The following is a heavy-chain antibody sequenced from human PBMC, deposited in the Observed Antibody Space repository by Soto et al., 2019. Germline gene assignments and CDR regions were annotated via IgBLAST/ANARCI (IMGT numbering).Heavy chain of an antibody. Sequence: VQLVASGGGVVQPGRSLRLSCAASGFTFSSYGMHWVRQAPGKGLVWVSRINSDGSTTNYADSVKGRFTISRDNAKNTLYLQMNSLRAEDTAVYYCARGIPVADFDYWGQGTLVTVSS. CDR2: INSDGSTT. CDR1: GFTFSSYG. CDR3: ARGIPVADFDY. D-gene: IGHD6-19*01. J-gene: IGHJ4*02. V-gene: IGHV3-74*02.